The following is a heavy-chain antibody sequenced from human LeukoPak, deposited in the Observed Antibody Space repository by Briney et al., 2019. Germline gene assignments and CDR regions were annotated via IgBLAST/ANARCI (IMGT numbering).Heavy chain of an antibody. CDR2: IKQDGSEK. Sequence: PGGSLRLSCAASGFTFSSYWMSWVRQAPGKGLEWVANIKQDGSEKYYVDSVKGRFTISRDNAKNSLYLQMNSLRAEDTAVYYCARVTPYDFWSGYGDYMDVWGKGTTVTVSS. CDR1: GFTFSSYW. J-gene: IGHJ6*03. V-gene: IGHV3-7*01. CDR3: ARVTPYDFWSGYGDYMDV. D-gene: IGHD3-3*01.